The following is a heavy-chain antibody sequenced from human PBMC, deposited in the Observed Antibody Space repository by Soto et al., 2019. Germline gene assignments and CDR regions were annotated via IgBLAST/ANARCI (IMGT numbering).Heavy chain of an antibody. D-gene: IGHD3-9*01. V-gene: IGHV1-18*01. CDR3: ARDTDYDILTGPVDY. J-gene: IGHJ4*02. CDR2: ISAYNGNT. Sequence: ASVKVSCKASGYTFTSYGISWVRQAPGQGLEWMGWISAYNGNTNYAQKLQGRVTMTTDTSTSTAYMELRSLRSDDTAVYYCARDTDYDILTGPVDYWGQGTLVTVS. CDR1: GYTFTSYG.